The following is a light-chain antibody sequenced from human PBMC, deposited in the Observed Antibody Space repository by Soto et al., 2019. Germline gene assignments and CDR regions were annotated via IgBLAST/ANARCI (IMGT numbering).Light chain of an antibody. V-gene: IGKV3-11*01. CDR3: HQRSNWLPLT. J-gene: IGKJ4*01. CDR1: QSVSSY. CDR2: DAS. Sequence: EIVLTQSPATLSLSPGERATLSCRASQSVSSYLAWYQQKPGQAPRLLIYDASNRATGIPPRFSGSGSGTDFTLTISSLEPEDFAVYYCHQRSNWLPLTFGGGTKVEI.